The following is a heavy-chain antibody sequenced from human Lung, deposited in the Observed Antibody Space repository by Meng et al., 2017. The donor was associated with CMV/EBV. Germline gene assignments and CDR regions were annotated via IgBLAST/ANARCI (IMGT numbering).Heavy chain of an antibody. V-gene: IGHV1-8*01. D-gene: IGHD6-13*01. J-gene: IGHJ6*02. CDR3: ARNPYSSPGPPSPHVHYYYYGMDV. CDR1: GYTFTSYD. Sequence: ASVXVSXKASGYTFTSYDINWVRQATGQGLEWMGWMNPNSGNTGYAQKFQGRVTMTRNTSISTAYMELSSLRSEDTAVYYCARNPYSSPGPPSPHVHYYYYGMDVWXQGTXVTVSS. CDR2: MNPNSGNT.